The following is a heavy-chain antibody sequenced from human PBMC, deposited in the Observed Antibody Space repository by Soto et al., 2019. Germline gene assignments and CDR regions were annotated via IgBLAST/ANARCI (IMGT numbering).Heavy chain of an antibody. J-gene: IGHJ5*02. D-gene: IGHD2-2*01. CDR2: ISFNGGST. V-gene: IGHV3-64*01. Sequence: GGSLRLSCAASGFTFNSYGMHWVRQAPGKGLEFVSAISFNGGSTYYANSVKGRFTISRDDSKNTLYLQMNSLKTEDTAVYYCTTDTIVVVPAARDRTTNWFDPWGQGTLVTVSS. CDR1: GFTFNSYG. CDR3: TTDTIVVVPAARDRTTNWFDP.